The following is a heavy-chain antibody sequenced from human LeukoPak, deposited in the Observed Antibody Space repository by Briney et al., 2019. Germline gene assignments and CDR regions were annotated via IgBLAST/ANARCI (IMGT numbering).Heavy chain of an antibody. CDR1: GGSISSYY. J-gene: IGHJ3*02. Sequence: PSETLSLTCTVSGGSISSYYWSWIRQPPGKGLEWIGYIYYSGSTNYNPSLKSRVTISVDTSKNQFSLKLSSVTAADTAVYYCARAGPGWPITRPNSDIWGQGTMVTVSS. V-gene: IGHV4-59*01. CDR3: ARAGPGWPITRPNSDI. D-gene: IGHD3-10*01. CDR2: IYYSGST.